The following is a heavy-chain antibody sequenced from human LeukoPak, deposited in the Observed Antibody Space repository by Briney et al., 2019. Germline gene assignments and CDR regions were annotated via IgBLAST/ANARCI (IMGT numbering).Heavy chain of an antibody. Sequence: ASVKVSCRASGYTFTGYYMHWVRQAPGQGLEWMGWINPNSGDTNYAQNFQGRVTVTRDTSIITAYMELSSLRSDDTAVYYCARSQVHDYWGQGTLVTVSS. CDR3: ARSQVHDY. CDR2: INPNSGDT. V-gene: IGHV1-2*02. CDR1: GYTFTGYY. J-gene: IGHJ4*02.